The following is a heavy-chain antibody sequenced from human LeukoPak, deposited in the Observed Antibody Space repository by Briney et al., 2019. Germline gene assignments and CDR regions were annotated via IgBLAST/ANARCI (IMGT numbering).Heavy chain of an antibody. CDR2: INPNSGGT. D-gene: IGHD5-12*01. V-gene: IGHV1-2*02. CDR3: ARGVDGYNPFDY. Sequence: ASVTVSCTASGYTFTGYYMHWVRQAPGQGLEWMGWINPNSGGTNYAQKFQGRVTMTRDTSISTAYMELSRLRSDDTAVYYCARGVDGYNPFDYWGQGTLVTVSS. J-gene: IGHJ4*02. CDR1: GYTFTGYY.